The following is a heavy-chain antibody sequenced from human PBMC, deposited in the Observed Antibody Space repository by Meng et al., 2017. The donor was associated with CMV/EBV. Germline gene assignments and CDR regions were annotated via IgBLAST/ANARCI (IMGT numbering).Heavy chain of an antibody. Sequence: SETLSLTCSVSGGPSSSSRYYWGWIRQPPGKGLEWIGGIYYSGSTYYSSSLKSRVTISVDTSKNQVSLKLSSVTASDTAVYYCARGAHCSSTSCYNIWGQGTLVTVSS. V-gene: IGHV4-39*07. J-gene: IGHJ4*02. CDR1: GGPSSSSRYY. CDR2: IYYSGST. CDR3: ARGAHCSSTSCYNI. D-gene: IGHD2-2*01.